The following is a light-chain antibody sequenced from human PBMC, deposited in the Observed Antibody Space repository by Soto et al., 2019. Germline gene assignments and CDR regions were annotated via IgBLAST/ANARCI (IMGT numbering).Light chain of an antibody. Sequence: DIQMTQSPSTLSASLGDRVTITCRASQNIARSLAWYQQKPGKAPKVLIYQASSLDSGVPSRFSGRGFGTEFTLTINTLQPDDSATYYCQQYEYFWTFGQGTKVDIK. CDR1: QNIARS. J-gene: IGKJ1*01. CDR2: QAS. V-gene: IGKV1-5*03. CDR3: QQYEYFWT.